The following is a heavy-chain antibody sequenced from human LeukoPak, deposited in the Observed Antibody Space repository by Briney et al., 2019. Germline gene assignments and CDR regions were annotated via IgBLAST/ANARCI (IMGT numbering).Heavy chain of an antibody. D-gene: IGHD2/OR15-2a*01. J-gene: IGHJ4*02. CDR3: ARALGIRTPTLGY. CDR2: IHYSEST. CDR1: GGSISTYY. V-gene: IGHV4-59*12. Sequence: PSETLSLTCTVSGGSISTYYWSWIRQPPGKGLEWIGYIHYSESTNYNPSLKSRVTISVDTSKNQFSLKLSSVTAADTAVYYCARALGIRTPTLGYWGQGTLVTVSS.